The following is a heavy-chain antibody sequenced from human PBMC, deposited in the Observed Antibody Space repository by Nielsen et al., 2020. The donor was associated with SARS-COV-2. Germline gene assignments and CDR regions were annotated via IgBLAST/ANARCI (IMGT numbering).Heavy chain of an antibody. V-gene: IGHV3-48*01. CDR2: ISSSSSTI. J-gene: IGHJ5*02. CDR3: ARGGRGVVPAANNWFDP. Sequence: GGSLRLSCAASGFTFSSYSMNWVRQAPGKGLEWVSYISSSSSTIYYADSVKGRFTISRDNAKNSLYLQMNSLRAEDTAVYYCARGGRGVVPAANNWFDPWGQGTLVTVSS. CDR1: GFTFSSYS. D-gene: IGHD2-2*01.